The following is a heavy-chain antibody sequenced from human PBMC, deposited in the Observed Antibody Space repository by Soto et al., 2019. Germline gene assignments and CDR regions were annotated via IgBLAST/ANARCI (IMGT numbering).Heavy chain of an antibody. CDR1: GGPISGYY. CDR2: IFYGGDT. V-gene: IGHV4-59*01. J-gene: IGHJ4*02. CDR3: ARGPTHYYFDY. Sequence: SETLSLTCTVSGGPISGYYWSWIRRPPGGGLEWIGYIFYGGDTKYNPSVKSRVTISVDTSRNQFSLKLNSVTAADTAMYYCARGPTHYYFDYWGQGSLVTVSS.